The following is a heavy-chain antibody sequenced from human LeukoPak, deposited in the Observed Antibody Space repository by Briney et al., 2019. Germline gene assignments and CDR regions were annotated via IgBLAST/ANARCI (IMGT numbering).Heavy chain of an antibody. CDR1: GGSFSGYY. Sequence: PSETLSLTCAVYGGSFSGYYWSWIRQPPGKGLEWIGEINHSGSTNYNPSLKSRVTISVDTSKNQFSLKLSSVAAADTAVYYCASRAYCGGDCSGVFDYWGQGTLVTVSS. D-gene: IGHD2-21*02. V-gene: IGHV4-34*01. CDR2: INHSGST. J-gene: IGHJ4*02. CDR3: ASRAYCGGDCSGVFDY.